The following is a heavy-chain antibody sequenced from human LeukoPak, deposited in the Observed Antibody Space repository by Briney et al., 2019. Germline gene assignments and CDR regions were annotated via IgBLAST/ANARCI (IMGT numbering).Heavy chain of an antibody. CDR1: GFTFGDYA. J-gene: IGHJ6*03. Sequence: GSLRLSCTASGFTFGDYAMTWIRQPPGKGLEWIGYISDGGGSNYNPSLKSRVTISVDTSKNQFSLKLSSVTAADTAVYYCARGITMVRGRYYYYYYMDVWGKGTTVTISS. CDR2: ISDGGGS. CDR3: ARGITMVRGRYYYYYYMDV. V-gene: IGHV4-59*01. D-gene: IGHD3-10*01.